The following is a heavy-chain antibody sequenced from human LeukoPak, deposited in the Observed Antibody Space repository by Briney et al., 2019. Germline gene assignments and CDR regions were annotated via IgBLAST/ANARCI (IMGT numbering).Heavy chain of an antibody. CDR2: TYYRGTT. D-gene: IGHD2-15*01. V-gene: IGHV4-39*01. CDR1: GDSVSNNNYF. CDR3: ARHAPGDIVVQIPAPTRWFDP. Sequence: SETLSLTCTVSGDSVSNNNYFWGWIRQPPGKGLEWIGSTYYRGTTYYNPSVESRVTISADTSKNQLSLKSSSVTAADTAVYYCARHAPGDIVVQIPAPTRWFDPWGQGTLVTVSS. J-gene: IGHJ5*02.